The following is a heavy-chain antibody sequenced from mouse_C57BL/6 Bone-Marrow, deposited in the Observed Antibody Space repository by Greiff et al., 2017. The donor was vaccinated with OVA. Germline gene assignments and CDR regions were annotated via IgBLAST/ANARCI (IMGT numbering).Heavy chain of an antibody. Sequence: EVMLVESGEGLVKPGGSLKLSCAASGFTFSSYAMSWVRQTPEKRLEWVAYISSGGDYIYYADTVKGRFTISRDNARNTLYLQMSSLKSEDTAMYYCTRDPHFPDWYFDVWGTGTTVTVSS. CDR3: TRDPHFPDWYFDV. J-gene: IGHJ1*03. CDR1: GFTFSSYA. V-gene: IGHV5-9-1*02. CDR2: ISSGGDYI.